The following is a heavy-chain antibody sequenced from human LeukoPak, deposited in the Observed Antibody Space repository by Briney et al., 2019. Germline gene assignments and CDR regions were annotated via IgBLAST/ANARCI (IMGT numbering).Heavy chain of an antibody. CDR2: ISGSGGST. CDR3: AKDPRNSSCHT. D-gene: IGHD6-13*01. J-gene: IGHJ4*02. Sequence: GGSLRLSCAASGFTFSSYAMSWVRRAPGKGLEWVSAISGSGGSTYYADSVKGRFTISRDNSKNTLYLQMNSLRAEDTAVYYCAKDPRNSSCHTWGQGTLVTVSS. CDR1: GFTFSSYA. V-gene: IGHV3-23*01.